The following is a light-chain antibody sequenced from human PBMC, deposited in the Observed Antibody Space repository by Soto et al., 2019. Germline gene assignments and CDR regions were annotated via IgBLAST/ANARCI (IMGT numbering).Light chain of an antibody. CDR1: QSISNW. V-gene: IGKV1-5*01. CDR3: QQYNSYS. CDR2: HDS. J-gene: IGKJ1*01. Sequence: EIQRTHPRSTLSASVGDRVTVTFRASQSISNWLAWYQQEPGTAAKVLIYHDSNLQSGVPSRFSGSGSGTEFTLTISSLQPDDFATYYCQQYNSYSFGQGTKVDI.